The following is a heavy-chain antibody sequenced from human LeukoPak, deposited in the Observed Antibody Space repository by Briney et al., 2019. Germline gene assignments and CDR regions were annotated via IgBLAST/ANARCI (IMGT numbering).Heavy chain of an antibody. CDR3: AKDPAYTTKYSSSWYGFDN. D-gene: IGHD6-13*01. CDR2: ISGSGGST. J-gene: IGHJ4*02. V-gene: IGHV3-23*01. CDR1: EFTFSSYA. Sequence: GGSLRLSCAASEFTFSSYAMTWVRQAPGKGLEWVSTISGSGGSTYYADSVKGRFTISRDNSKNTLYLQMNSLRAEDTALYYCAKDPAYTTKYSSSWYGFDNWGQGTLVTVSS.